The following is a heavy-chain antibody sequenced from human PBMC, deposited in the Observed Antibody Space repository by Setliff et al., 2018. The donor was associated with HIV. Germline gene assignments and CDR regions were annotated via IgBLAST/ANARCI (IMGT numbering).Heavy chain of an antibody. CDR2: ISYSGST. CDR1: GDSISSSPYY. V-gene: IGHV4-39*01. CDR3: ATLNFPLNWFDP. J-gene: IGHJ5*02. Sequence: SETLSLTCSVSGDSISSSPYYWAWIRQPPGKGLEWIATISYSGSTHYNLALMSRVTISMDTSRNQFSVKLSSVTAADTAIYYCATLNFPLNWFDPWGQGTPVTVSS.